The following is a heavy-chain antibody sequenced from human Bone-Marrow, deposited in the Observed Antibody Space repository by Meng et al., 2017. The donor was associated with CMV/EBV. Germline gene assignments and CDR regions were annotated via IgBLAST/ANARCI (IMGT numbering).Heavy chain of an antibody. V-gene: IGHV3-52*01. J-gene: IGHJ3*02. CDR2: IKCDGSEK. CDR1: GFTFSSSW. CDR3: ARDLGFWHFDI. D-gene: IGHD2/OR15-2a*01. Sequence: GESLKISCAASGFTFSSSWMHWVCQAPEKGLEWVADIKCDGSEKYYVDSVKGRFTISRDNAKNSLYLQMNSLRAEDTAFYFCARDLGFWHFDIWGQGTMVTVSS.